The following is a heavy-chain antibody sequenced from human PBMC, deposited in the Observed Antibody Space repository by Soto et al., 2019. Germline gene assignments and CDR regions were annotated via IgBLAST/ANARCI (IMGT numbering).Heavy chain of an antibody. J-gene: IGHJ4*01. Sequence: ASVKVSCKTSGYTFTNLYMHWVRQAPGQGLEWMGWINPNSGDTNYAQKFQGWVTMTRDTSISTAYLEVSRLRSDDTAVYYCARVGGGHCSGGSCYYFHYWGPGPLVTVSS. V-gene: IGHV1-2*04. D-gene: IGHD2-15*01. CDR3: ARVGGGHCSGGSCYYFHY. CDR2: INPNSGDT. CDR1: GYTFTNLY.